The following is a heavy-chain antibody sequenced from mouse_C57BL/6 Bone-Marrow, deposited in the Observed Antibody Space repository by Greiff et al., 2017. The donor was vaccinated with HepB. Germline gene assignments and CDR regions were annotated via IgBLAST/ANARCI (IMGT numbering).Heavy chain of an antibody. CDR2: IYPRSGNT. Sequence: QVQLQQSGAELARPGASVKLSCKASGYTFTSYGISWVKQRTGQGLEWIGEIYPRSGNTYYNEKFKGKATLTADKSSSTAYMELRSLTSEDSAVYFCARERGVPTEGPYFDYWGQGTTLTVSS. V-gene: IGHV1-81*01. J-gene: IGHJ2*01. CDR3: ARERGVPTEGPYFDY. D-gene: IGHD1-1*01. CDR1: GYTFTSYG.